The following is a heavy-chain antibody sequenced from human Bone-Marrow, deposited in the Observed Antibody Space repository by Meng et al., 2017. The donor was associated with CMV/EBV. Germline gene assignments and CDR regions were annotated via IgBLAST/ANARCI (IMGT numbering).Heavy chain of an antibody. V-gene: IGHV3-30*04. D-gene: IGHD3-10*01. CDR2: ISYDGSNK. CDR1: GFTFSSYA. Sequence: GESLKISCAASGFTFSSYAMHWVRQAPGKGLEWVAVISYDGSNKYYADSVKGRFTISRDNSKNTLYLQMNSLRAEDTAVYYCAREEGAYGSGSYYYYFDYWGQGTLVTVSS. J-gene: IGHJ4*02. CDR3: AREEGAYGSGSYYYYFDY.